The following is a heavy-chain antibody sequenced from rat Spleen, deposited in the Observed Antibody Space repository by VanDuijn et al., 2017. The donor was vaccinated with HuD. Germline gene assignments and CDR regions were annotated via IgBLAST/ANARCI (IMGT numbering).Heavy chain of an antibody. J-gene: IGHJ3*01. V-gene: IGHV5-35*01. CDR2: MNLDGSST. CDR3: ARTGFAY. Sequence: EVQLVESGGGLVQPGSPLKLSCVVSGFTFSSSWLNWIRQAPGTGLEWVATMNLDGSSTYYPDTIKGRFVISKDIARNTGYLQMHNLRSEDTAMYYCARTGFAYWGQGTLVTVSS. CDR1: GFTFSSSW.